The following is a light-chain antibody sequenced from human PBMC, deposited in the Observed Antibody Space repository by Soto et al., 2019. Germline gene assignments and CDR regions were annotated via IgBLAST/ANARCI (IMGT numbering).Light chain of an antibody. Sequence: EIVLTHSPGTLSLSPWERATLSCWASHSVTTHLAWFQQRPGQTPRLLIYDASTRAPGIPARFSGRGSGADFTLTISSLEPEDFAVYYCQQRSDSITFGQGTRLEIK. CDR1: HSVTTH. V-gene: IGKV3-11*01. J-gene: IGKJ5*01. CDR2: DAS. CDR3: QQRSDSIT.